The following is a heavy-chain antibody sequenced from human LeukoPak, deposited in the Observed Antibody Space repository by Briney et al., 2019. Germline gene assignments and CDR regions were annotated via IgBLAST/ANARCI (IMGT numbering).Heavy chain of an antibody. CDR2: ISGSGGST. CDR1: GYTFSSYA. Sequence: GGSLRRSCAASGYTFSSYAMSWVRQAPGKGLEWVSAISGSGGSTYYADSVKGRFTISRDNSKNTLYLQMNSLRAEDTAVYYCASVIRYFEWLGAFDIWGQGTMVTVSS. V-gene: IGHV3-23*01. J-gene: IGHJ3*02. D-gene: IGHD3-9*01. CDR3: ASVIRYFEWLGAFDI.